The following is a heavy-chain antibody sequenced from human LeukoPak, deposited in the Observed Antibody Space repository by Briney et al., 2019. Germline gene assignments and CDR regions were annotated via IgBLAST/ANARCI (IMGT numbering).Heavy chain of an antibody. D-gene: IGHD4-11*01. CDR3: ARQAYSNYVVFDY. J-gene: IGHJ4*02. Sequence: PSETLSLTCAVSGGSISSSSYYWGWIRQPPGKGLEWIGSIYYSGSTYYNPSLKSRVTISVDTSKNHFSLKLSSVTAADTAVYYCARQAYSNYVVFDYWGRGTLVTVSS. CDR1: GGSISSSSYY. V-gene: IGHV4-39*01. CDR2: IYYSGST.